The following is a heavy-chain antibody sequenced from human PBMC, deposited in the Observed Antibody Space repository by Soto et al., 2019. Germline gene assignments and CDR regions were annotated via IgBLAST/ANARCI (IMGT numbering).Heavy chain of an antibody. Sequence: PSETRSLTCNLSGGSFHNFYWLWIRQPPGKGLEWVGHVHYSGSTNYSPSLNSRATISLDTSKSQLSLKLRSVTAADTAMYFCARGVDYYATRGYFSCEYWGQGTTVNVSS. J-gene: IGHJ4*02. CDR2: VHYSGST. CDR3: ARGVDYYATRGYFSCEY. D-gene: IGHD3-16*01. V-gene: IGHV4-59*13. CDR1: GGSFHNFY.